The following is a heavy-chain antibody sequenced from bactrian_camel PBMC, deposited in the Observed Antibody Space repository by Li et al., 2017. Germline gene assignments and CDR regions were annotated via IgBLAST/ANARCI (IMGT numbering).Heavy chain of an antibody. Sequence: HVQLVESGGGSVQAGGSLRLSCVASGSTYGSNYMGWFRQAPGKKRESVAAISRSGGSIYHADSVKGRFTISQDNAKNTLTLQMNNLGPEDTAIYYCAAGYWAVRGGYCGTVRREYGSWGQGTQVTVS. CDR1: GSTYGSNY. CDR2: ISRSGGSI. D-gene: IGHD2*01. J-gene: IGHJ6*01. CDR3: AAGYWAVRGGYCGTVRREYGS. V-gene: IGHV3-3*01.